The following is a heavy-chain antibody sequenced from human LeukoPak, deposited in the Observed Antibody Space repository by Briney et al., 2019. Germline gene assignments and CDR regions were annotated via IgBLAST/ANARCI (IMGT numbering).Heavy chain of an antibody. Sequence: ASVKVSCKVSGDTLTELSMHWVRQAPGKGLEWMGGLDPEDGETIYAQKFQGRVTMTEDRSSDTAYMELRSLRSEDTAVYYCATGNWVGSDWSDAFDIWGRGTMVTVSS. CDR3: ATGNWVGSDWSDAFDI. D-gene: IGHD6-19*01. CDR1: GDTLTELS. CDR2: LDPEDGET. V-gene: IGHV1-24*01. J-gene: IGHJ3*02.